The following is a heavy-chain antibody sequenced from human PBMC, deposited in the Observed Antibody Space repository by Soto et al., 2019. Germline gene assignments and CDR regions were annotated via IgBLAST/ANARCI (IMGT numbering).Heavy chain of an antibody. J-gene: IGHJ6*02. Sequence: GGSLRLSCAASGFTFSSYGMHWVRQAPGKGLEWVSTISGSGSATYYAASVKGRFTISRDNSKNTVYLQMNSLGADDTAVYYCAKQQGPGTPYYYAMDVWGQGTAVTVSS. V-gene: IGHV3-23*01. CDR1: GFTFSSYG. CDR3: AKQQGPGTPYYYAMDV. D-gene: IGHD1-1*01. CDR2: ISGSGSAT.